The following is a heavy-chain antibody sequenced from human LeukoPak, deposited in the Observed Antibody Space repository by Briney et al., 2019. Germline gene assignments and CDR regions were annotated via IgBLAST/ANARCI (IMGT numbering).Heavy chain of an antibody. CDR2: ISGSGGST. Sequence: GGSLRLSCAASGFTFSSYSMNWVRQAPGKGLEWVSAISGSGGSTYYADSVKGRFTISRDNSKNTLYLQMNSLRAEDTAVYYCAKDRQDYYDSSGLDYWGQGTLVTVSS. J-gene: IGHJ4*02. V-gene: IGHV3-23*01. CDR1: GFTFSSYS. CDR3: AKDRQDYYDSSGLDY. D-gene: IGHD3-22*01.